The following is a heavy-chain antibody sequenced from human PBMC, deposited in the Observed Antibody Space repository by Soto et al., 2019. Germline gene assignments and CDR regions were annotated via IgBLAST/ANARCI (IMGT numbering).Heavy chain of an antibody. CDR3: ARHPMKLAPFDY. CDR1: GGSISTSSFY. V-gene: IGHV4-39*01. Sequence: QLQLQESGPGLVKPSETLSLTCTVSGGSISTSSFYWGWIRQPPGKGLEWIGSVYYSGSTYYNPSLKSRVSISVDTSKNQFSLKLSSVTAADTSVYYCARHPMKLAPFDYWGQGTLVTVSS. D-gene: IGHD3-3*02. CDR2: VYYSGST. J-gene: IGHJ4*02.